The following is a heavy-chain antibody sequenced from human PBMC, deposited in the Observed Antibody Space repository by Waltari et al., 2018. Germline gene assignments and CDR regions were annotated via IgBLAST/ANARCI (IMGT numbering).Heavy chain of an antibody. D-gene: IGHD3-10*01. CDR1: GFSFSAYW. CDR2: IDENGISI. CDR3: TRDLYRGSDH. Sequence: EVQLVESGGVLVQPGGSLRLSCAASGFSFSAYWMHWVRQSPGKGLEWVSRIDENGISITYVDSVQGRFTTSRDNAKNTLYLQMNSLRAEDSAVYYCTRDLYRGSDHWGRGTLVSVSS. V-gene: IGHV3-74*01. J-gene: IGHJ4*02.